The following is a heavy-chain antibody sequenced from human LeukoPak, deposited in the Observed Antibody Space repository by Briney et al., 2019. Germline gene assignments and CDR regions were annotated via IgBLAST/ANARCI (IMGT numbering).Heavy chain of an antibody. CDR2: ISSSSSTI. CDR1: GFTFSSYS. J-gene: IGHJ4*02. V-gene: IGHV3-48*04. CDR3: ARVLESARAPFDY. D-gene: IGHD5-24*01. Sequence: PGGSLRLSCAASGFTFSSYSMNWVRQAPGKGLEWVSYISSSSSTIYYADSVKDRFTISRDNAKNSLYLQMNSLRAEDTAVYYCARVLESARAPFDYWGQGTLVTVSS.